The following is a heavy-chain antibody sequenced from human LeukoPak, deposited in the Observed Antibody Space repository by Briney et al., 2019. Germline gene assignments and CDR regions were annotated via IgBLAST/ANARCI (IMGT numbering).Heavy chain of an antibody. CDR3: ATFKSYYDSSGYRGDAFDI. D-gene: IGHD3-22*01. CDR1: GGSISSGGYY. CDR2: IYYSGGT. V-gene: IGHV4-31*03. Sequence: SETLSLTCTASGGSISSGGYYWSWIRQHPGKGLEWIGYIYYSGGTTYNQSLKSRVTISVDTSKNQFSLKLSSVTAADTAVYYCATFKSYYDSSGYRGDAFDIWGQGTMVTVSS. J-gene: IGHJ3*02.